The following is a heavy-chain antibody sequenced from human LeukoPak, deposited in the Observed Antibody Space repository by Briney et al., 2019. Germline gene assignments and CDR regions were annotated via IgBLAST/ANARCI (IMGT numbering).Heavy chain of an antibody. CDR2: INHSGST. Sequence: PSETLSLTCAVYGGSFSGYYWSWIRQPPGKGLEWIGEINHSGSTNYNPSLKSRVTISVDTSKNQFSLKLSSVTAADTAVYYSARGRPMVRGVIIVRWFDPWGQGTLVTVSS. V-gene: IGHV4-34*01. J-gene: IGHJ5*02. CDR1: GGSFSGYY. CDR3: ARGRPMVRGVIIVRWFDP. D-gene: IGHD3-10*01.